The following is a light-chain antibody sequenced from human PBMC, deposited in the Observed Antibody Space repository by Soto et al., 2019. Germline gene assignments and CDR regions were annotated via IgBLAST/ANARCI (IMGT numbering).Light chain of an antibody. J-gene: IGKJ4*01. CDR1: QSLSGW. V-gene: IGKV1-5*03. CDR2: QAS. Sequence: DIQMTQSPSTLSASVGDSVTITCRASQSLSGWLTWYQQKPGKAPKLLIYQASSLKSGVPSRFSGSGSGTEFTLTISSLQPDDFATYYCQQYHSYPLTVGGGTKVEIK. CDR3: QQYHSYPLT.